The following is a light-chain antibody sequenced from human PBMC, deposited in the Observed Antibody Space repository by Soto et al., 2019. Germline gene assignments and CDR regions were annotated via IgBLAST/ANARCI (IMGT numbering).Light chain of an antibody. J-gene: IGLJ2*01. Sequence: QSALTQPASVSGSPGQSITISCNGTSSDVGSYNLVSWYQQHPSKAPKLMIYEGSKRPSGVSNRFSGSKSGNTASLTISGLQAEDEADYYCCSFAGSSTVVFGGGTKLTVL. CDR1: SSDVGSYNL. CDR3: CSFAGSSTVV. CDR2: EGS. V-gene: IGLV2-23*01.